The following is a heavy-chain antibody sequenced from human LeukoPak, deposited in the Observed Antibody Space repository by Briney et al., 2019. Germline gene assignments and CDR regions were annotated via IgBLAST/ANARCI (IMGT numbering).Heavy chain of an antibody. J-gene: IGHJ4*02. D-gene: IGHD4-17*01. Sequence: GGSLRLSCTASGFNFGDYAMSWFRQAPEKGLEGVGFITNKAFGGTAEYAASVKGRFTISRDDSRSIAYLQMDNLRTEDTGVYYCTRDEYGVGSNFFDYWGQGTLVTVSS. V-gene: IGHV3-49*03. CDR2: ITNKAFGGTA. CDR3: TRDEYGVGSNFFDY. CDR1: GFNFGDYA.